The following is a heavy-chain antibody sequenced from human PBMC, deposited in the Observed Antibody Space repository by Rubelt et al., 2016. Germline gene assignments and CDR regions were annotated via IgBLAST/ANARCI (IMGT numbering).Heavy chain of an antibody. D-gene: IGHD6-6*01. CDR1: GYTFTSYG. CDR3: ARDRIRIAARQGWYFDL. J-gene: IGHJ2*01. Sequence: QVQLVQSGAEVKKPGASVKVSCKASGYTFTSYGISWVRQAPGQGLEWMGWISAYNGNTNYAQKLQGRVNMTTDTSTSRAYMELRSLRSDDTAVYYCARDRIRIAARQGWYFDLWGRGTLVTVSS. CDR2: ISAYNGNT. V-gene: IGHV1-18*01.